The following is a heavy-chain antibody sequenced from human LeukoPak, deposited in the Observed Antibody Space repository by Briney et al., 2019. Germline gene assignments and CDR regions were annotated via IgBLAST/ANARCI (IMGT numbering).Heavy chain of an antibody. CDR2: IYHSGST. D-gene: IGHD2-21*01. CDR1: GYSISSGYY. Sequence: SETLSLTCAVSGYSISSGYYWGWTRQPPGKGLEWIGSIYHSGSTYYNPSLKSRVTISVDTSKNQFSLKLSSVTAADTAVYYCARARDSLDYWGQGTLVTVSS. J-gene: IGHJ4*02. V-gene: IGHV4-38-2*01. CDR3: ARARDSLDY.